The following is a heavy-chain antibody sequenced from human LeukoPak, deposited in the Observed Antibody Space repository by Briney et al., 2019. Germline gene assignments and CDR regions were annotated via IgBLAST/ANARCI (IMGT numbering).Heavy chain of an antibody. V-gene: IGHV3-30*03. Sequence: GRSLRLSCAASGFTFSTYGMHWVRQAPGKGLEWVTLISYDGSTKYYSDSVKGRFSISRDNAKNTLYLQMNSLRAEDTAVYYCARGLSGYASSLGYWGQGTLVTVSA. J-gene: IGHJ4*02. CDR2: ISYDGSTK. CDR3: ARGLSGYASSLGY. D-gene: IGHD6-6*01. CDR1: GFTFSTYG.